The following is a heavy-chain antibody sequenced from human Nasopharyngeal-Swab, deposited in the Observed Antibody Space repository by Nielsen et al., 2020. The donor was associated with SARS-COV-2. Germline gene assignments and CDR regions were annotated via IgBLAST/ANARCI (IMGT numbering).Heavy chain of an antibody. CDR1: GFSFSIYS. D-gene: IGHD5-18*01. CDR2: ISSTGSYI. CDR3: ARGSDTALYYFDS. V-gene: IGHV3-21*01. Sequence: GESLKISCVGSGFSFSIYSINWVRQAPGKGLEWVSSISSTGSYIYYADSVKGRFTISRDNAKNSLYLQMNGLRAEDTAVYYCARGSDTALYYFDSWGQGTLVTVSS. J-gene: IGHJ4*02.